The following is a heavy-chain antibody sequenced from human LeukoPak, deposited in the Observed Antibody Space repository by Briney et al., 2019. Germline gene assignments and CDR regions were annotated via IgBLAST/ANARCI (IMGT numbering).Heavy chain of an antibody. J-gene: IGHJ4*02. CDR2: IHYSGST. Sequence: SQTLSLTCTVSGGSISSGDYYWSWIRQPPGKGLEWIGYIHYSGSTYYNPSLKSRVTISVDTSKNQFSLKLSSVTAADTAVYYCAREAVSGWYDYFDYWGQGTLVTVSS. CDR3: AREAVSGWYDYFDY. V-gene: IGHV4-30-4*08. D-gene: IGHD6-19*01. CDR1: GGSISSGDYY.